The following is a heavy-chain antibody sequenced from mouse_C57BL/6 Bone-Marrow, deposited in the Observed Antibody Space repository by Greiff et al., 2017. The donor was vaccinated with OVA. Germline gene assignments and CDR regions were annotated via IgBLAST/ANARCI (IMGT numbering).Heavy chain of an antibody. CDR3: ALGGDCRYFDV. CDR1: GYTFTSYW. CDR2: IHPSDSDT. D-gene: IGHD3-3*01. V-gene: IGHV1-74*01. Sequence: QVQLQQPGAELVKPGASVKVSCKASGYTFTSYWLHWVKQRPGQGLEWIGRIHPSDSDTNYNQKFKGKATLTVDKSSSTAYMQLSSLTSEDSAVYYCALGGDCRYFDVWGTGTTVTVSS. J-gene: IGHJ1*03.